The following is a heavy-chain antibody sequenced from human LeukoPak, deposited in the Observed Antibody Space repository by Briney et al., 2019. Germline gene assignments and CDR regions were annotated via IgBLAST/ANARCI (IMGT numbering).Heavy chain of an antibody. CDR1: GFTFSSYA. CDR2: ISGSGGST. CDR3: AKPLVGGDCFTN. V-gene: IGHV3-23*01. J-gene: IGHJ4*02. D-gene: IGHD2-21*02. Sequence: PGGSLRLSCAASGFTFSSYAMSWVRQAPGRGLEWVSAISGSGGSTYYADSVKGRFTISRDNSKNTLYLQMNSLRAEDTAVYYCAKPLVGGDCFTNWGQGTLVTVSS.